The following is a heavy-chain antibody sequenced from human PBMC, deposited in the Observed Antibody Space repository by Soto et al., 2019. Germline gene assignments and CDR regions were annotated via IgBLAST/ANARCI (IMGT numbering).Heavy chain of an antibody. Sequence: LRLSCAASGFTFSSYGMHWVRQAPGKGLEWVAVISYDGSNKYYADSVKGRFTISRDNSKNTLYLQMNSLRAEDTAVYYCANSRRAAPSWYYYGMDVWGQGTTVTVSS. J-gene: IGHJ6*02. CDR3: ANSRRAAPSWYYYGMDV. V-gene: IGHV3-30*18. CDR2: ISYDGSNK. CDR1: GFTFSSYG. D-gene: IGHD6-6*01.